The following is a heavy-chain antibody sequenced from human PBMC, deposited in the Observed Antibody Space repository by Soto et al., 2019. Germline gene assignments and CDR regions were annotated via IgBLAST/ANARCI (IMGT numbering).Heavy chain of an antibody. J-gene: IGHJ5*02. Sequence: HPGGSLRLSCAASGFTFSSYSMNWVRQAPGKGLEWVSYISSSSSTIYYADSVKGRFTISRDNAKNSLYLQMNSLRAEDTAVYYCARASIAVAGTLNWFDPWGQGTLVTVSS. CDR1: GFTFSSYS. CDR3: ARASIAVAGTLNWFDP. D-gene: IGHD6-19*01. V-gene: IGHV3-48*01. CDR2: ISSSSSTI.